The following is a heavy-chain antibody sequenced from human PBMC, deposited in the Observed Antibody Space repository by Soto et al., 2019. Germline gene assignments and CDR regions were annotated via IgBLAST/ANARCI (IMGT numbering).Heavy chain of an antibody. V-gene: IGHV4-4*07. D-gene: IGHD3-22*01. J-gene: IGHJ6*02. Sequence: QVQLQESGPGLVKPSETLSLTCTVSGGPIRSYYWSWIRQPAGKGLEWIGRLHINGGTNYSPSLKGRVTMSLDTSKNQCSLRLTSVTAADTAVYYCAILDPTFSDSSGYPPGWSYGIDVWGQGTTVTVSS. CDR3: AILDPTFSDSSGYPPGWSYGIDV. CDR1: GGPIRSYY. CDR2: LHINGGT.